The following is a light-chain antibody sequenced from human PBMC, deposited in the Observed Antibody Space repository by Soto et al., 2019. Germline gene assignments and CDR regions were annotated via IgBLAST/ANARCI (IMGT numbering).Light chain of an antibody. V-gene: IGKV3-15*01. CDR3: QQYNNWPPP. CDR2: GVS. CDR1: QSVSSN. Sequence: EIVMTQSPATLSVSPGERATLSCRASQSVSSNLAWYQQKPGQAPRLLIYGVSTRATGIPARFSGSGSGTEFTLTISSLQSEDFAVYYCQQYNNWPPPFGGGTKVEIK. J-gene: IGKJ4*01.